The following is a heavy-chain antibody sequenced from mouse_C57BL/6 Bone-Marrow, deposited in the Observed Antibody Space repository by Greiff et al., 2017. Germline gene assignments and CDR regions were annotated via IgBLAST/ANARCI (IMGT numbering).Heavy chain of an antibody. Sequence: VKLKQPGTELVKPGASVKLSCKASGYTFTSYWMHWVKQRPGQGLEWIGNINPSNGGTNYNEKFKGKATLTVDKSSSTAYMQLSSLTSEDSAVXYCARGGYYCVYYFDYWGQGTTLTVSS. V-gene: IGHV1-53*01. CDR3: ARGGYYCVYYFDY. D-gene: IGHD1-1*01. CDR1: GYTFTSYW. CDR2: INPSNGGT. J-gene: IGHJ2*01.